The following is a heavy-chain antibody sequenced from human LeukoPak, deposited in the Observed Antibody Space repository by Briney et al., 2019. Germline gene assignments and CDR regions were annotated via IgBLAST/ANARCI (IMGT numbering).Heavy chain of an antibody. D-gene: IGHD5-18*01. V-gene: IGHV1-69*05. CDR1: VGTFSRSV. CDR2: SIPIFGTA. J-gene: IGHJ6*03. CDR3: ASTAMVRYYYYYMDV. Sequence: SEKGSCKTSVGTFSRSVISWVRHAPGEGLVWRWGSIPIFGTANYAQKFQGRVTITTDESTSTAYMELSSLRSEDTAVYYCASTAMVRYYYYYMDVWGKGTTVTVSS.